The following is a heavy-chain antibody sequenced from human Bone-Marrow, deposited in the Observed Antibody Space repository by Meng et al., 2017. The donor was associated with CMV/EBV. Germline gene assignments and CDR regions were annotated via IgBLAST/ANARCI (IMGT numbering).Heavy chain of an antibody. V-gene: IGHV4-31*02. CDR2: IYYSGST. J-gene: IGHJ4*02. Sequence: SGGSISSGGCYWSWLRQHPGKGLEWIGYIYYSGSTYYNPSLKSRVTISVDTSKNQFSLKLSSVTAADTAVYYCASRTDYYDSSGYGVWGQGTLVTVSS. D-gene: IGHD3-22*01. CDR1: GGSISSGGCY. CDR3: ASRTDYYDSSGYGV.